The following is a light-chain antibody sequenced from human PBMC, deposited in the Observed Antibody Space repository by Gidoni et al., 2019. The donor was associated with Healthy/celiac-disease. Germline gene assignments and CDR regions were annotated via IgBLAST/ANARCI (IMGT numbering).Light chain of an antibody. CDR2: KAS. CDR3: QQYNSYPYT. J-gene: IGKJ2*01. CDR1: QSISSW. Sequence: DIQMTQSPSTLSASVGDRVTITCRARQSISSWFAWYQQKPGKAPKLLIYKASSLESGVPSRFSGSGSGTEFTLTISSLHPDDCATYYCQQYNSYPYTFGQGTKLEI. V-gene: IGKV1-5*03.